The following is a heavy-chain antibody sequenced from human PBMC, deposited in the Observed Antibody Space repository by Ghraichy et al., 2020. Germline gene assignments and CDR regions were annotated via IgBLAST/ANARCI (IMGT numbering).Heavy chain of an antibody. CDR1: GGPFTGYF. D-gene: IGHD2-8*01. CDR3: ARRKLYGKAFDI. CDR2: VDQSGIT. J-gene: IGHJ3*02. Sequence: SQTLSLTCAVYGGPFTGYFWAWIRQPPGKWLEWIGEVDQSGITNHNPSLKSRVSTSVDKSKTQFSLKLTSVTAAVTAVYFCARRKLYGKAFDIWGQGTLVTVSS. V-gene: IGHV4-34*01.